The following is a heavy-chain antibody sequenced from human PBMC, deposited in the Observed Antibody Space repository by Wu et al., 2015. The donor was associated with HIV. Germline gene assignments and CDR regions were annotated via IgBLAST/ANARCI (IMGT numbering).Heavy chain of an antibody. V-gene: IGHV1-8*02. D-gene: IGHD1-26*01. CDR1: GYTFTSFN. CDR3: ARVGVLVTSAELLEYFQH. J-gene: IGHJ1*01. CDR2: INPKSGSA. Sequence: QVQLVQSGTEVQKPGTSVRVSCRVSGYTFTSFNINWIRHAPGRGFEWVGWINPKSGSAAFGRDFQGRVSMTRNNSISTAYMELSGVTSDDTAIYYCARVGVLVTSAELLEYFQHWGQGTRVVVSS.